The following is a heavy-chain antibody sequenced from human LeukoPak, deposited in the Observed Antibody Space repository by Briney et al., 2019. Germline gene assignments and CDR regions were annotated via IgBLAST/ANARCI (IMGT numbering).Heavy chain of an antibody. D-gene: IGHD6-25*01. CDR3: ASISDLSYFDY. Sequence: TSETLSLTCTVSGGSISSYYWSWIRQPPGKGLEWIGYIYYSGSTNYNPSLKSRVTISVDTSKNQFSLKLSSVTAADTAVYYCASISDLSYFDYWGQGTLVTVSS. CDR2: IYYSGST. V-gene: IGHV4-59*01. CDR1: GGSISSYY. J-gene: IGHJ4*02.